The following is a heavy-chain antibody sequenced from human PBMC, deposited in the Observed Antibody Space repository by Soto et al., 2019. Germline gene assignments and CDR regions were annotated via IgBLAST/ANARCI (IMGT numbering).Heavy chain of an antibody. CDR1: GFTFSDYD. CDR2: INQDGSDK. V-gene: IGHV3-7*03. CDR3: ARSLDY. Sequence: GGSLRLSCAASGFTFSDYDMDWVRQVPGKGLEWVANINQDGSDKHYVDSVKGRFTISRDNAKNSLYLQMNSLTAEDSALYYCARSLDYWGQGTRVTVSS. J-gene: IGHJ4*02.